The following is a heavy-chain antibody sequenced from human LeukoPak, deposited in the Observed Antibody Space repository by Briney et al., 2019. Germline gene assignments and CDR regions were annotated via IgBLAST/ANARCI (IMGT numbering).Heavy chain of an antibody. CDR2: IWYDGSNK. V-gene: IGHV3-33*01. Sequence: GRSLRLSCAASGFTFSSYGMHWVRQAPGKGLEWVAVIWYDGSNKYYADSVKGRFTISRDNSKNTLYLQMNSLRAEDTAVYYCARDPSYYYDSSGSPPPLYYGMDVWGQGTTVTVSS. J-gene: IGHJ6*02. CDR1: GFTFSSYG. CDR3: ARDPSYYYDSSGSPPPLYYGMDV. D-gene: IGHD3-22*01.